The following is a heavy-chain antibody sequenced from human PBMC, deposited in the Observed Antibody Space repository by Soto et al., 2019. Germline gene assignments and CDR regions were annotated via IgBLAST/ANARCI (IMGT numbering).Heavy chain of an antibody. V-gene: IGHV4-59*08. Sequence: SETLSLTCTVSGGSISSYYWSWIRQPPGKGLEWIGYIYYSGSTNYNPSLKSRVTISVDTSKNQFSLKLSSVTAADTAVYYCARFSYSNYDRGPFDYWGQGTLVTV. CDR1: GGSISSYY. CDR3: ARFSYSNYDRGPFDY. D-gene: IGHD4-4*01. J-gene: IGHJ4*02. CDR2: IYYSGST.